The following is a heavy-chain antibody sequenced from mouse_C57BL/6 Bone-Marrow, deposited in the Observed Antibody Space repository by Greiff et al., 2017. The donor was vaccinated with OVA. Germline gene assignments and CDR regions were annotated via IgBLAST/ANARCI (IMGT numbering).Heavy chain of an antibody. Sequence: VQLQQPGAELVRPGSSVKLSCKASGYTFTSYWMDWVKQRPGQGLEWIGNIYPSDSETHYNQKFKDKATLTVDKSSSTAYMQLSSLTSEDSAVYYCASGAYYYGSSPKDYYFDYWGQGTTLTGSS. CDR3: ASGAYYYGSSPKDYYFDY. CDR2: IYPSDSET. D-gene: IGHD1-1*01. V-gene: IGHV1-61*01. CDR1: GYTFTSYW. J-gene: IGHJ2*01.